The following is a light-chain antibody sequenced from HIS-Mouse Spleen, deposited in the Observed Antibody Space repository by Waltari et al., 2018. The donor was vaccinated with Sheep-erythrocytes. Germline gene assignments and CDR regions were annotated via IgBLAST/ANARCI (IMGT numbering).Light chain of an antibody. CDR3: MQGTHWPPYT. CDR2: KVS. CDR1: QSLVHSDGNTY. V-gene: IGKV2-30*02. J-gene: IGKJ2*01. Sequence: DVVMTQSPLSLPVTLGQPASISCRSSQSLVHSDGNTYLNWFQQRPSQSPRRLIYKVSNRDSGVPDRFSGSGSGTGFTLKISRVEAEDVGVYYCMQGTHWPPYTFGQGTKLEIK.